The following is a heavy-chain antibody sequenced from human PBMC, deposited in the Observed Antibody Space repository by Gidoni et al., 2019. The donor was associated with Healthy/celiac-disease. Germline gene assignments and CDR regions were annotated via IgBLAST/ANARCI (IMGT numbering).Heavy chain of an antibody. Sequence: EVQLVESGGGLVQPGRSLRLSCQAFGFTFDDYAMPWVRQAPGQGLEWVSGISWNSGSIGYADSVKGRFTISRDNAKNSLYLQMNSLRAEDTALYYCAKDMGGELARYYYYYYGMDVWGQGTTVTVSS. D-gene: IGHD1-26*01. V-gene: IGHV3-9*01. CDR3: AKDMGGELARYYYYYYGMDV. CDR2: ISWNSGSI. J-gene: IGHJ6*02. CDR1: GFTFDDYA.